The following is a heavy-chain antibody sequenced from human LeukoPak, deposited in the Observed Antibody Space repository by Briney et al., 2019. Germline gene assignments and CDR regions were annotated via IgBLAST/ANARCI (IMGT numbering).Heavy chain of an antibody. CDR3: ARVLKVRGHLYGMDV. Sequence: PGGSLRLPCAASGFTFSSYAMHWVRQAPGKGLEWVAVISYDGSNKYYADSVKGRFTISRDNSKNTLYLQMNSLRAEDTAVYYCARVLKVRGHLYGMDVWGQGTTVTVSS. V-gene: IGHV3-30-3*01. D-gene: IGHD3-10*01. CDR2: ISYDGSNK. J-gene: IGHJ6*02. CDR1: GFTFSSYA.